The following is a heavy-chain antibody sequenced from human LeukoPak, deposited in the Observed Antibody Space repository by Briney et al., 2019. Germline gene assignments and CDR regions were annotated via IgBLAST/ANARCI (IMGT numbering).Heavy chain of an antibody. V-gene: IGHV3-23*01. Sequence: GGSLRLSCAASGFTFSSYAMSWVRQAPGKGLEWVSAISGSGGSTYYADSVKGRFTISRDNSKNTLYLQMNSLRAEDTAVYHCANRGRIAAAGQFDYWGRGTLVTVSS. J-gene: IGHJ4*02. D-gene: IGHD6-13*01. CDR1: GFTFSSYA. CDR2: ISGSGGST. CDR3: ANRGRIAAAGQFDY.